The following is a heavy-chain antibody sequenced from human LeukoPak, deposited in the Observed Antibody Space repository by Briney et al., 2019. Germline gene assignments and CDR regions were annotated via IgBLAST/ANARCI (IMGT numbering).Heavy chain of an antibody. CDR1: GGSISSYY. J-gene: IGHJ3*02. Sequence: SETLSLTCTVSGGSISSYYWSWLRQPPGKGLEWIGYIYYSGSTNYNPSLTSRVTISVDTSKNQFSLKLSSVTAADTAVYYCARGWGRGSSTSLDAFDIWGQGTMVTVSS. CDR2: IYYSGST. V-gene: IGHV4-59*01. CDR3: ARGWGRGSSTSLDAFDI. D-gene: IGHD2-2*01.